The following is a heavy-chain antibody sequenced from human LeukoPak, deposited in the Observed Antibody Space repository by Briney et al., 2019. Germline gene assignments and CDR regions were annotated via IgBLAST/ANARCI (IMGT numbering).Heavy chain of an antibody. CDR3: ARGRIYYDILTGYYRHFDY. V-gene: IGHV4-4*07. J-gene: IGHJ4*02. Sequence: PSETLSLTCTVSGGSISSYYWSWIRQPAGKGLEWIGRIYTSGSTNYNPSLKSRVTMSVDTSKNQFSLKLSSVTAADTAVYYCARGRIYYDILTGYYRHFDYWGQGTLVTVSS. CDR1: GGSISSYY. D-gene: IGHD3-9*01. CDR2: IYTSGST.